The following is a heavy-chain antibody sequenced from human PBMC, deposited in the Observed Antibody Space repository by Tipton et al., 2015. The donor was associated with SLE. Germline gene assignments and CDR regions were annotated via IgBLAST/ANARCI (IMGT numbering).Heavy chain of an antibody. V-gene: IGHV4-59*01. Sequence: GLVKPSETLSLTCTVSGGSISSYYWSWIRQPPGKGLEYIGYISDSGSTHYNPSLKSRVTISLDTSKIQFSLNLNSMTAADTAIYYCARVLAGQLGVDYWGQGTLVTVSS. CDR1: GGSISSYY. J-gene: IGHJ4*02. D-gene: IGHD3-16*01. CDR3: ARVLAGQLGVDY. CDR2: ISDSGST.